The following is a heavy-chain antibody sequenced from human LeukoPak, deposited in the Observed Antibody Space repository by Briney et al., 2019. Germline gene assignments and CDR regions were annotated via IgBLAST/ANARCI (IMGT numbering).Heavy chain of an antibody. Sequence: GGSLRLSCAASGFTFDDHDMHWVRQAPGKGLEWVSGISWNSGITGYADSVKGRFTISRDNAKNSLYLQMNSLRAEDTALYYCAKDYTAMVRGPDYWGQGTLVTVSS. D-gene: IGHD5-18*01. CDR1: GFTFDDHD. CDR3: AKDYTAMVRGPDY. J-gene: IGHJ4*02. CDR2: ISWNSGIT. V-gene: IGHV3-9*01.